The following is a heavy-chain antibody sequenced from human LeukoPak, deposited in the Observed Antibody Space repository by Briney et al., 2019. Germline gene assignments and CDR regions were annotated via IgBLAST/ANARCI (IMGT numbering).Heavy chain of an antibody. CDR2: INPNSGGT. Sequence: GASVKVSCKASGYTFTGYDMNWVRQAPGQGLEWMGWINPNSGGTNYAQKFQGRVTMTRDTSISTAYMELSRLRSDDTAVYYCALVVVAAGALDYWGQGTLVTVSS. D-gene: IGHD2-15*01. J-gene: IGHJ4*02. V-gene: IGHV1-2*02. CDR3: ALVVVAAGALDY. CDR1: GYTFTGYD.